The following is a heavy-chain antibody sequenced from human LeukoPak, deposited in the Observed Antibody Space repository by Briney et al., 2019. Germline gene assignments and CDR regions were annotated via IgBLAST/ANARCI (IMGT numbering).Heavy chain of an antibody. CDR1: GGSISSYY. D-gene: IGHD3-3*01. V-gene: IGHV4-59*12. Sequence: SETLSLTCTVSGGSISSYYWSWIRQPPGKGLEWIGYIYYSGSTNYNPSLKSRVTISVDTSKNQFSLKLSSVTAADTAVYYCARNYDFWSGYLGWFDSWGQGTLVTVSS. J-gene: IGHJ5*01. CDR2: IYYSGST. CDR3: ARNYDFWSGYLGWFDS.